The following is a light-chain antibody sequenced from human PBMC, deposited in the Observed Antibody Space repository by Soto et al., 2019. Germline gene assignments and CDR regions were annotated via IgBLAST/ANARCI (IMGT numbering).Light chain of an antibody. CDR2: DAS. V-gene: IGKV3-11*01. Sequence: ETVLTQSPATLSLSPGETATLSCRASQNVDIYLAWYQQKPGQAPRLLIYDASNRATGIPARFSGSGSGTDFTLTIRSLEPEDFAVYYCQQRKYWPPLTFGQGTRLE. CDR3: QQRKYWPPLT. CDR1: QNVDIY. J-gene: IGKJ5*01.